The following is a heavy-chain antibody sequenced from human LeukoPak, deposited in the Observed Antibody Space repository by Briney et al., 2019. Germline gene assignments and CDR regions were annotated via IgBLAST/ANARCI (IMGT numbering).Heavy chain of an antibody. CDR3: ARRRAAAGTFYYYMDV. V-gene: IGHV4-4*07. CDR1: GGSISSYY. Sequence: SETLSLTCTVSGGSISSYYWSWIRQPAGKGLEWIGRIYTSGSTNYNPSLKSLVTMSVDTSKNQFSLKLSSVTAADTAVYYCARRRAAAGTFYYYMDVWGKGTTVTVSS. J-gene: IGHJ6*03. D-gene: IGHD6-13*01. CDR2: IYTSGST.